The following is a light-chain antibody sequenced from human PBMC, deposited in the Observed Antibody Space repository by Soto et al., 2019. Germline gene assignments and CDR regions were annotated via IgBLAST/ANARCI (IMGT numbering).Light chain of an antibody. CDR1: QCVLYSSNNKNY. CDR2: WAS. Sequence: IVMTQSPDSLAVSLGERATINCKSSQCVLYSSNNKNYLAWYQQKPGQPPKLLIYWASTRESGVPDRFSGSGSGTDFTLTISSLQAEDVAVYYCQQYYSTWTFGQGTKVDI. J-gene: IGKJ1*01. CDR3: QQYYSTWT. V-gene: IGKV4-1*01.